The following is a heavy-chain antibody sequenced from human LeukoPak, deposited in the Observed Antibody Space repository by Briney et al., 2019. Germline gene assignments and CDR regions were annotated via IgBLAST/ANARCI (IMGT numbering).Heavy chain of an antibody. CDR1: GGSVSSSRHY. J-gene: IGHJ4*02. D-gene: IGHD3-10*01. Sequence: PSETLSLTCTVSGGSVSSSRHYWTWVRQAPGRGLEWIGYIYHGSATYNPSHKSRVTISLDTSKNQFSLKVTSVRAEDTAVYYCAKDQSRDYGSGSYFRGIFGYWGQGALVTVSS. V-gene: IGHV4-61*01. CDR2: IYHGSA. CDR3: AKDQSRDYGSGSYFRGIFGY.